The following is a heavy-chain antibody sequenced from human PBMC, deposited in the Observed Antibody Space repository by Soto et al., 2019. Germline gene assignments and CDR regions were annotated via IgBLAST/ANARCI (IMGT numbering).Heavy chain of an antibody. CDR3: ARGVGAPFDY. D-gene: IGHD1-26*01. Sequence: VPLVESGGGLVKPGGSLRLSCAASGFTFSDYYVTWIRQAPGKGLEWISCLSTSGSIKHYADSVKGRFTISRDNAKNSLYLQMSSLKLEDTAVYYCARGVGAPFDYWGQGTLVTVSS. CDR2: LSTSGSIK. CDR1: GFTFSDYY. V-gene: IGHV3-11*01. J-gene: IGHJ4*02.